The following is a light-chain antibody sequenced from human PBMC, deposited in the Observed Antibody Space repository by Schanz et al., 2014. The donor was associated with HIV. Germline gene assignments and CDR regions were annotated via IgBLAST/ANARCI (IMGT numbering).Light chain of an antibody. CDR1: QSLGSNF. CDR2: GAS. CDR3: QQYGSPPWT. V-gene: IGKV3-20*01. Sequence: IVLTQSPGTLSLSPGERAALSCRASQSLGSNFLAWYQQKPGQAPRLLIFGASNRATGIPDRFSGSESGTDFTLTISRVEAEDYAVYYCQQYGSPPWTFGQGTKVEV. J-gene: IGKJ1*01.